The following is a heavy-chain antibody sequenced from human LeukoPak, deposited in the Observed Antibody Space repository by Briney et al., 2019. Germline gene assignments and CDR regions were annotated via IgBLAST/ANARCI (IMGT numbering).Heavy chain of an antibody. CDR3: ARKYYYGSGSYDY. V-gene: IGHV1-69*13. CDR2: IIPIFGTA. CDR1: GGTFSSYA. J-gene: IGHJ4*02. Sequence: GASVKVSCKASGGTFSSYAISWVRQAPGQGLEWMGGIIPIFGTANYAQKFQGRVTITADESTSTAYMELSSLRSEDTAVYYCARKYYYGSGSYDYWGQGTLVTVSS. D-gene: IGHD3-10*01.